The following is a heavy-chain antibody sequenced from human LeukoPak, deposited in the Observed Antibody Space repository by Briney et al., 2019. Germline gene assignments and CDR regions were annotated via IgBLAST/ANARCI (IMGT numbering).Heavy chain of an antibody. CDR3: AREGAPSDSSGYYYAEFDY. J-gene: IGHJ4*02. V-gene: IGHV3-21*01. CDR2: ISSSSSYI. D-gene: IGHD3-22*01. Sequence: GGSLRLSCAASGFTFSSYSMNWVRQAPGKGLEWVSSISSSSSYIYYADSVKGRFTISRDNAKSSLYLQMNSLRAEDTAVYYCAREGAPSDSSGYYYAEFDYWGQRTLVTVSS. CDR1: GFTFSSYS.